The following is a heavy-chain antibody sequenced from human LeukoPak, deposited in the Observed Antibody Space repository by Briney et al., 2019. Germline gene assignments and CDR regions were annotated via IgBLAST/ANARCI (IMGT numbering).Heavy chain of an antibody. CDR2: MYRGSS. D-gene: IGHD3-22*01. CDR3: AGADYYGGSCFYFDY. V-gene: IGHV4-4*07. CDR1: GASISSSC. J-gene: IGHJ4*02. Sequence: SETLSLTCTVFGASISSSCWSWIRQPPGKGVEWIWRMYRGSSTYNPSLNSRVSMSADTSKNQFSLMVTSVTATDTAVYYFAGADYYGGSCFYFDYWGQGALVTVSS.